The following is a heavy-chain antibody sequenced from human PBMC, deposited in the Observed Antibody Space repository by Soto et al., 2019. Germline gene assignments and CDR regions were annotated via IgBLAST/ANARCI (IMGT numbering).Heavy chain of an antibody. Sequence: SVKVSCKASGDTFRRYSITWVRQAPGQGVEWMGRINPIDEIARYAQKLQGRVTITVDKTTTTAHMELTSLRSEDTAVYYCARDRRTNYDYYGMDVWG. V-gene: IGHV1-69*04. J-gene: IGHJ6*02. CDR2: INPIDEIA. CDR3: ARDRRTNYDYYGMDV. CDR1: GDTFRRYS.